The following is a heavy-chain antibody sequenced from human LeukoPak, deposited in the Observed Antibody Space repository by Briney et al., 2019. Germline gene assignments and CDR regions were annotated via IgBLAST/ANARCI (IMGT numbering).Heavy chain of an antibody. J-gene: IGHJ6*02. CDR3: ARVFLGWFGESSHYYAVDV. V-gene: IGHV7-4-1*02. CDR2: INTNTGNP. D-gene: IGHD3-10*01. CDR1: GYTFTSYA. Sequence: GASVKVSCKASGYTFTSYAMNWVRQAPGQGLEWMGWINTNTGNPTYAQGFTGRFVFSLDTSVSTAYLQISSLKAEDTAVYYCARVFLGWFGESSHYYAVDVWGQGTTVTVSS.